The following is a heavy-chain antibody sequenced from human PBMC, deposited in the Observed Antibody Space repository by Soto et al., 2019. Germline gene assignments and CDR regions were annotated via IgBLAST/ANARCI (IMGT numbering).Heavy chain of an antibody. CDR2: IKQEGSEK. J-gene: IGHJ3*02. D-gene: IGHD6-19*01. Sequence: GGSLRLSCAASGFTFSSYWMSWVRQAPEKGLEWVANIKQEGSEKYYVDSVKGRFTISRDNAKNSLYLQMNSLRAEDTAVYYCARESDSSGWDDAFDIWGQGTMVTVSS. CDR3: ARESDSSGWDDAFDI. V-gene: IGHV3-7*01. CDR1: GFTFSSYW.